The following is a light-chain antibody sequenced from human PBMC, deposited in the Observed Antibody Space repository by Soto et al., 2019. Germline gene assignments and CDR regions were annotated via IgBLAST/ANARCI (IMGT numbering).Light chain of an antibody. CDR2: EVT. CDR1: SSDVGGYNY. J-gene: IGLJ2*01. V-gene: IGLV2-8*01. Sequence: QSALTQPRSASGSPGQSVAICCTGTSSDVGGYNYVSWFQQHPGKAPKLMIYEVTKRPSGVPDRFSGSKSGNTASLTVSGLQAEDEADYYCASYAGNNVIFGGGTKVNVL. CDR3: ASYAGNNVI.